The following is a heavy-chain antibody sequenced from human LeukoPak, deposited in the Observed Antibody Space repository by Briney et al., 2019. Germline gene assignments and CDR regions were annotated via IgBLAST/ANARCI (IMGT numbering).Heavy chain of an antibody. V-gene: IGHV4-39*01. J-gene: IGHJ5*02. Sequence: SQTLSLTCTVSGGSISSGSYYWSWIRQSPGKGLEWIGEINHSGSTYYNPSLKSRVTISLDTSKSQFSLKLTSVTAADTAVYYCARKQGGQLVNTRRWFDPWGQGTLVTVSS. CDR2: INHSGST. CDR1: GGSISSGSYY. D-gene: IGHD6-13*01. CDR3: ARKQGGQLVNTRRWFDP.